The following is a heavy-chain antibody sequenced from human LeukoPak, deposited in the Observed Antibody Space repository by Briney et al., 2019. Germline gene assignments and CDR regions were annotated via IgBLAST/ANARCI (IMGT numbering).Heavy chain of an antibody. Sequence: GGSLRLSCAASGFNVNNAWMSWVRQAPGKGLEWVGRIRSKIDGGATDYAAPVKGRFTISRDDSKNTLYLQINSLKIEDTAMYYCYTSITDYRGQGTLVTVSS. V-gene: IGHV3-15*07. CDR3: YTSITDY. CDR2: IRSKIDGGAT. D-gene: IGHD2-21*01. J-gene: IGHJ4*02. CDR1: GFNVNNAW.